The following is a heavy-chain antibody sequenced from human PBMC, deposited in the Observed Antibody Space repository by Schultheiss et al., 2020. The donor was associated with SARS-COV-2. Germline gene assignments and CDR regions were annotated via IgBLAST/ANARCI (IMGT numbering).Heavy chain of an antibody. J-gene: IGHJ3*02. CDR2: IWYDGSNK. V-gene: IGHV3-33*01. CDR1: GFTFSSYG. Sequence: GGSLRLSCAASGFTFSSYGMHWVRQAPGKGLEWVAVIWYDGSNKYYADSVKGRFTISRDNAKNSLYLQMNSLRAEDTAVYYCARVIAVAGGGAFDIWGQGTMVTVSS. D-gene: IGHD6-19*01. CDR3: ARVIAVAGGGAFDI.